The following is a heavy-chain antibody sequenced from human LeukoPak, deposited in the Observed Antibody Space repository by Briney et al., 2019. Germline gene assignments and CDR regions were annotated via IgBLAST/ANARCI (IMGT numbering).Heavy chain of an antibody. J-gene: IGHJ6*02. CDR2: ISAYNGNT. Sequence: ASVKVSCKASGYTFTSYGISWVRQAPGQGLEWMGWISAYNGNTNYAQKPQGRVTMTTDTSTSTAYMELRSLRSDDTAVYYCARDGYYYGSGIPAPEFYSMDVWGQGTTVTVSS. CDR3: ARDGYYYGSGIPAPEFYSMDV. D-gene: IGHD3-10*01. CDR1: GYTFTSYG. V-gene: IGHV1-18*01.